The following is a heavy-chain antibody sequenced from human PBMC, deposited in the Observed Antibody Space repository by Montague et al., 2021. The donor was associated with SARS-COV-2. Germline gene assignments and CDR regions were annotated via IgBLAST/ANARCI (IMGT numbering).Heavy chain of an antibody. CDR2: IYGNDDK. J-gene: IGHJ6*02. CDR1: GFSLTTKGMG. CDR3: AHFRTHYNLFTGYEPNAVDV. Sequence: PALVTPTQTLTLTCSFSGFSLTTKGMGVTWIRQPPGKALEWLALIYGNDDKRYRPSLQTKLTIAKDTSKNQVILIMTDMDPADTGTYFCAHFRTHYNLFTGYEPNAVDVWGQGTTVTVSS. V-gene: IGHV2-5*01. D-gene: IGHD3-9*01.